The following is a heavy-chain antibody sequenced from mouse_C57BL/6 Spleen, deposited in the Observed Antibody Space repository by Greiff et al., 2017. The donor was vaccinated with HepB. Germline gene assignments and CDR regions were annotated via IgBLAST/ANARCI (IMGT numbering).Heavy chain of an antibody. CDR2: IYPGSGNT. V-gene: IGHV1-76*01. Sequence: QVHVKQSGAELVRPGASVKLSCKASGYTFTDYYINWVKQRPGQGLEWIARIYPGSGNTYYNEKFKGKATLTAEKSSSTAYMQLSSLTSEDSAVYFCARGGWLPAGYFDVWGTGTTVTVSS. CDR3: ARGGWLPAGYFDV. J-gene: IGHJ1*03. D-gene: IGHD2-3*01. CDR1: GYTFTDYY.